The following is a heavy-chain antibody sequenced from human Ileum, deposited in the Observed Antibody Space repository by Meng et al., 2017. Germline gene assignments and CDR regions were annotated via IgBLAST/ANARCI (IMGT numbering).Heavy chain of an antibody. CDR1: GFTLRDHY. V-gene: IGHV3-72*01. D-gene: IGHD1-26*01. CDR3: TRGYSGTYTYAFDI. CDR2: SGNRANRYTT. J-gene: IGHJ3*02. Sequence: GGSLRLSCAAAGFTLRDHYMDWVRQAPGKGLEWVGRSGNRANRYTTEYAASVKGRFTISRDDSKNSLYLQMNSLKTEDTAVYYCTRGYSGTYTYAFDIWGQGTMVTVSS.